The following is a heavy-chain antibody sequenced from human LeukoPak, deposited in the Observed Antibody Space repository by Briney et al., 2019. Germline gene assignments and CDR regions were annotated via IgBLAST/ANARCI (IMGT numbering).Heavy chain of an antibody. CDR2: IYYSGST. V-gene: IGHV4-39*07. CDR1: GDSISSGAYY. J-gene: IGHJ4*02. D-gene: IGHD2-8*01. CDR3: ARDVSPNGVVDY. Sequence: SETLSLTCTVSGDSISSGAYYWGWIRQPPGKGLEWIGSIYYSGSTYDNPTLKSRVTISVDTSRNQFSLKLSSVTAADTAVYHCARDVSPNGVVDYWGQGTLVTVSS.